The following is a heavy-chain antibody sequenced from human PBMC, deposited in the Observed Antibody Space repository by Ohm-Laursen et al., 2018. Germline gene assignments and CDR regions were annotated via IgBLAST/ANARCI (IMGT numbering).Heavy chain of an antibody. CDR3: ARIESDSGGYWYFGMDV. J-gene: IGHJ6*02. V-gene: IGHV4-28*01. CDR1: GLSISNINW. D-gene: IGHD3-22*01. Sequence: SETLSLTCDVSGLSISNINWWGWIRQPPGKGLEWVGYLYYSGTTYYNPSLKSRVTISVDTSKNQFSLKLSSVTAADTALYYCARIESDSGGYWYFGMDVWGQGTTVTVSS. CDR2: LYYSGTT.